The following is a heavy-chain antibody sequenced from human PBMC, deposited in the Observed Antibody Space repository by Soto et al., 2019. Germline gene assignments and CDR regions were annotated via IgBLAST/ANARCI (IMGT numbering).Heavy chain of an antibody. CDR2: ISSSSSYI. J-gene: IGHJ5*02. D-gene: IGHD6-19*01. Sequence: GGSLRLSCAASGFTFSSYSMNWVRQAPGKGLEWVSSISSSSSYIYYADSVKGRFTISRDNAKNSLYLQMNSLRAEDTAVYYCARDFSSGSNWFDPWGQGTLVTVSS. CDR3: ARDFSSGSNWFDP. CDR1: GFTFSSYS. V-gene: IGHV3-21*01.